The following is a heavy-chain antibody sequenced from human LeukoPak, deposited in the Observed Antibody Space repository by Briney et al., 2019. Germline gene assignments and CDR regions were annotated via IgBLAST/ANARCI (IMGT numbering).Heavy chain of an antibody. D-gene: IGHD6-13*01. CDR2: IYYSGST. V-gene: IGHV4-59*08. J-gene: IGHJ4*02. CDR3: ARQISSWYQFDY. CDR1: GDSISPYY. Sequence: SETLSLTCTVSGDSISPYYWSWIRQPPGKGLEWIGCIYYSGSTNYNPSLKSRVTISVDTPKNQFSLNLGSVTAADTAVYYCARQISSWYQFDYWGQGTLVIVSS.